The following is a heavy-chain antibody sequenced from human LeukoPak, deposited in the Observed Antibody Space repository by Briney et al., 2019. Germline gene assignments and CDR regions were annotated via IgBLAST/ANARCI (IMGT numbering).Heavy chain of an antibody. CDR3: ASGYSYGYDVY. V-gene: IGHV4-34*01. D-gene: IGHD5-18*01. CDR2: INHSGST. Sequence: SETLSLTCAVYGGSFSGYYRSWIRQPPGKGLEWIGEINHSGSTNYNPSLKSRVTISVDTSKNQFSLKLSSVTAADTAVYYCASGYSYGYDVYWGQGTLVTVSS. J-gene: IGHJ4*02. CDR1: GGSFSGYY.